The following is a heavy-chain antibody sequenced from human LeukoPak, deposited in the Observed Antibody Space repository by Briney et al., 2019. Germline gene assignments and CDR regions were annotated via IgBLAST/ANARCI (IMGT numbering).Heavy chain of an antibody. Sequence: GGSLRLSCAASGFTFSSYEMNWVRQAPGKGLEWVSYISSSGSTIYYADSVKGRFTISRDNAKNSLYLQMNSLRAEDTAVYYCAREVSSSSWYLAGYYYYMDVWGKGTTVTISS. CDR2: ISSSGSTI. CDR1: GFTFSSYE. CDR3: AREVSSSSWYLAGYYYYMDV. V-gene: IGHV3-48*03. J-gene: IGHJ6*03. D-gene: IGHD6-13*01.